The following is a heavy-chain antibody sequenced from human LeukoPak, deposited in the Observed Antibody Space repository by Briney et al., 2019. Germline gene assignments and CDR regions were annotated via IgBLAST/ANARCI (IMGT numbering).Heavy chain of an antibody. Sequence: GGSLRLSCSASGFTFSSYEMNWVRQAPGKGLEWISYIIGSGDTIYYADSVKGRFTISRDNAKDSLFLQMNSLTADDTAVYYCARERTTIVSGTTIGAYWGQGTLVTVSS. CDR3: ARERTTIVSGTTIGAY. V-gene: IGHV3-48*03. CDR1: GFTFSSYE. D-gene: IGHD2/OR15-2a*01. J-gene: IGHJ4*02. CDR2: IIGSGDTI.